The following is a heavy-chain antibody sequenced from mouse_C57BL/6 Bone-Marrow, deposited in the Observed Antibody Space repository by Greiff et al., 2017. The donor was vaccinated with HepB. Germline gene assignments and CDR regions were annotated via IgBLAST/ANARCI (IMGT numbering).Heavy chain of an antibody. CDR3: ARRLWYPGYFEV. J-gene: IGHJ1*03. Sequence: QVQLQQPGAELVRPGTSVKLSCKASGYTFTSYWMHWVKQRPGQGLEWIGVIDPSDSYTNYNQKFKGKATLTVDTSSSTAYMQLSSLTSEDSAVYYCARRLWYPGYFEVWGTGTTVTVAS. CDR2: IDPSDSYT. CDR1: GYTFTSYW. D-gene: IGHD2-1*01. V-gene: IGHV1-59*01.